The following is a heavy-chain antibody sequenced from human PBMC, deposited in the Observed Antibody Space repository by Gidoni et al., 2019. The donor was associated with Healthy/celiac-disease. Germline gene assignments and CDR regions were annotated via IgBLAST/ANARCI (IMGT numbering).Heavy chain of an antibody. V-gene: IGHV3-33*01. D-gene: IGHD3-9*01. CDR1: GFTFSSYG. J-gene: IGHJ6*02. CDR2: IWYDGSNK. CDR3: ARVKGKLRYFDWLPSLEYYYYYGMDV. Sequence: QVQLVESGGGVVQPGRSLRLSCAASGFTFSSYGMHWVRQAPGKGLEWGAVIWYDGSNKYYADSGKGRFTISRDNSKNTLYLQMNSLRAEDTAVYYCARVKGKLRYFDWLPSLEYYYYYGMDVWGQGTTVTVSS.